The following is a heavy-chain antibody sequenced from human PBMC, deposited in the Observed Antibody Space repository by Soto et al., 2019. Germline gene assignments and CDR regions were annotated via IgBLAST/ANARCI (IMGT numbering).Heavy chain of an antibody. V-gene: IGHV3-64D*06. D-gene: IGHD4-17*01. Sequence: SGGSLRLSCSASGFTFSMFSMHWVRQAPGKGLEYVSGISSNGDSTYYADSVKGRLTISRDNSKNTLYLQMSSLRAVDTAVYYCVHPRSTVQIPPTWGQGTLVTV. J-gene: IGHJ5*02. CDR3: VHPRSTVQIPPT. CDR2: ISSNGDST. CDR1: GFTFSMFS.